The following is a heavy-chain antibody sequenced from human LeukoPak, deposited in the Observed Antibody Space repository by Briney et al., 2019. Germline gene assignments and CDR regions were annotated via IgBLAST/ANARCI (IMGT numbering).Heavy chain of an antibody. V-gene: IGHV3-23*01. J-gene: IGHJ4*02. D-gene: IGHD1-1*01. CDR3: VTWNYVEY. Sequence: GGSLRLSCLTSGFTLSTNAMSWVRQAPGKGLEWISGISGSGASTYYADSVKGRFTISRDNSRNTLYLQMNSLRGDDSAVYYCVTWNYVEYWGQGTLVTVSS. CDR2: ISGSGAST. CDR1: GFTLSTNA.